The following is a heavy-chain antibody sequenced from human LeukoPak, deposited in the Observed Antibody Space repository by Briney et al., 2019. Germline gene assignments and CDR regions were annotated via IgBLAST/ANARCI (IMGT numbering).Heavy chain of an antibody. CDR3: AKGFRPSDY. D-gene: IGHD3-10*01. CDR2: ISYDGSNK. CDR1: GFTFSSYG. Sequence: GGSLRLSCAASGFTFSSYGMHWVRQAPGKGLEWVAVISYDGSNKYYADSVKGRFTISRDNSKNTLYLQMNSLRAEDTAVYYCAKGFRPSDYWGQGTLVTVSS. J-gene: IGHJ4*02. V-gene: IGHV3-30*18.